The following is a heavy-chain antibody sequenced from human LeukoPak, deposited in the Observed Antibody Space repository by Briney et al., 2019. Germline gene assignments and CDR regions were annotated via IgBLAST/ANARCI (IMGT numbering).Heavy chain of an antibody. J-gene: IGHJ3*02. V-gene: IGHV6-1*01. D-gene: IGHD7-27*01. CDR2: TYYRSKWYN. CDR3: VRDQGLGRYAFDI. Sequence: SQTLSLTCAISGDSVSTNSATWNWIRQSPSRGLEWLGRTYYRSKWYNDYAVSVKSRITINPDTSKNQFSLQLNSVTPEDTAVYYCVRDQGLGRYAFDIWGQGTMVTVSS. CDR1: GDSVSTNSAT.